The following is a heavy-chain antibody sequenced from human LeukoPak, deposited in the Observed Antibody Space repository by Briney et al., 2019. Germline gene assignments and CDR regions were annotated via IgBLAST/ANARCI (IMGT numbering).Heavy chain of an antibody. J-gene: IGHJ4*02. Sequence: GGSLRLSCAASGFTFSSYSMNWVRQAPGKGLVWVSHVNSDGSATSYAGSVKGRFTISRDNAKNTVYLHMNSLRVEDTAVYYCTSFYETNWGQGTLVTVSS. CDR1: GFTFSSYS. D-gene: IGHD2/OR15-2a*01. V-gene: IGHV3-74*01. CDR2: VNSDGSAT. CDR3: TSFYETN.